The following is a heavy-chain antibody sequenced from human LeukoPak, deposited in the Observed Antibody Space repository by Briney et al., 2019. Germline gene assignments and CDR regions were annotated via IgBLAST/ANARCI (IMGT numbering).Heavy chain of an antibody. CDR1: GGSISSYY. CDR3: ARVFHKNWFDP. J-gene: IGHJ5*02. CDR2: IYYSGST. Sequence: SETLSLTCTVSGGSISSYYWSWIRQPPGKGLEWIGYIYYSGSTNYNPSLKSRVTISVDTSKNQFSLKLSSVTAADTAVYSCARVFHKNWFDPWGQGTLVTVSS. V-gene: IGHV4-59*01.